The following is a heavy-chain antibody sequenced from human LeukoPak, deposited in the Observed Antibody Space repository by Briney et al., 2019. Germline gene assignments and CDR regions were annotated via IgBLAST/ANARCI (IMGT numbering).Heavy chain of an antibody. Sequence: TSETLFLTCTVSGGSISSYYWSWIRQPPGKGLEWIGYIYYSGSTNYNPSLKSRVTISVDTSKNQFSLKLSSVTAADTAVYYCAGIIVGATSYDYWGQGTLVTVSS. CDR2: IYYSGST. CDR3: AGIIVGATSYDY. J-gene: IGHJ4*02. D-gene: IGHD1-26*01. CDR1: GGSISSYY. V-gene: IGHV4-59*08.